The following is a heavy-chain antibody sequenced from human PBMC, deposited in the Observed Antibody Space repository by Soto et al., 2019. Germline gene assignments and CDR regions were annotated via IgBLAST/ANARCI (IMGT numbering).Heavy chain of an antibody. D-gene: IGHD2-21*01. CDR2: ISGGNT. J-gene: IGHJ5*02. CDR3: AKAPSSDCNSGACSLRS. V-gene: IGHV3-23*01. CDR1: GFTFSNYG. Sequence: EVQFLESGGGLVQPGGSLSLSCAASGFTFSNYGMSWVRQAPGKGLEWVSSISGGNTFYAGSVKGRFTISRDNSKNTLYLQMNSLTAEDTAVYYCAKAPSSDCNSGACSLRSWGQGTLVTVSS.